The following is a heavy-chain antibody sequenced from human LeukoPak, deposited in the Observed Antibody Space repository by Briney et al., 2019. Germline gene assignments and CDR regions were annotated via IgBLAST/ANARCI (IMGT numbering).Heavy chain of an antibody. V-gene: IGHV4-34*01. CDR3: ARSQVRRFYASGAQDAFDI. J-gene: IGHJ3*02. Sequence: SETLSLTCAVYGDSLSAYFWGWIRQPPGKGLEWIGEINLPATTNYNPSLKSRVTISVDTSINHFSLNLNSVTAADAAVYYCARSQVRRFYASGAQDAFDIWGQGTMVTVSS. CDR2: INLPATT. D-gene: IGHD3-10*01. CDR1: GDSLSAYF.